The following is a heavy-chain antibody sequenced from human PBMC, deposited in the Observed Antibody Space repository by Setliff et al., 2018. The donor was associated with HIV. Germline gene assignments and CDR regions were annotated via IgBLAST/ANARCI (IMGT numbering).Heavy chain of an antibody. V-gene: IGHV3-48*01. D-gene: IGHD2-15*01. J-gene: IGHJ4*02. CDR1: GFTLSTYS. CDR2: ISSSSSTI. CDR3: ARDLGGYCSGGGCYD. Sequence: LRLSCVASGFTLSTYSMNWVRQAPGKGLEWVAYISSSSSTISYADSVKGRFAISRDNAKNSLYLQINSLRAEDTAVYYCARDLGGYCSGGGCYDWGQGTLVTVSS.